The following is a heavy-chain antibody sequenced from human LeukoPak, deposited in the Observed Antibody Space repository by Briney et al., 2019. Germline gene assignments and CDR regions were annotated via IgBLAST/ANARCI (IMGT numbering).Heavy chain of an antibody. CDR2: ISSSGSTI. CDR1: GFTFSSYE. V-gene: IGHV3-48*03. J-gene: IGHJ6*03. CDR3: AKEGSAGTVRPYYYYYYYMDV. Sequence: GGSLRLSCAASGFTFSSYEMNWVRQAPGKGLEWVSYISSSGSTIYYADSVKGRFTISRDNAKNSLYLQMNSLRAEDTAVYYCAKEGSAGTVRPYYYYYYYMDVWGKGTTVTVSS. D-gene: IGHD6-13*01.